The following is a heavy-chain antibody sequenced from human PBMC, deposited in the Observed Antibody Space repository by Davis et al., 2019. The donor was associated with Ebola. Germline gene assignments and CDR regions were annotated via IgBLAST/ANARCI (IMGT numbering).Heavy chain of an antibody. Sequence: SVKVSCKASGGTFSSYAISWVRQAPGQGLEWMGRIIPILGIANYAQKFQGRVTITADKSTSTAYMELSSLRSEDTAMYYCASSASYYYGMDVWGQGTTVTVSS. CDR2: IIPILGIA. D-gene: IGHD6-25*01. J-gene: IGHJ6*02. CDR1: GGTFSSYA. V-gene: IGHV1-69*04. CDR3: ASSASYYYGMDV.